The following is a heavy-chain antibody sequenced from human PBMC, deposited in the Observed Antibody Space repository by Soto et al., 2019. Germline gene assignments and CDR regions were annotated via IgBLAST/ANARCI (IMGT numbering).Heavy chain of an antibody. CDR3: ASEVISSWYSTESSGYFDY. J-gene: IGHJ4*02. Sequence: QVQLQESGPGLVKPSQTLSLTCTVSGGSISSGGYYWSWIRQHPGKGLEWIGYIYYSGSTYYNPSLKSRVTISLATSKNQFSLRLSSVTAADTAVYYCASEVISSWYSTESSGYFDYWGQGTLVTVSS. D-gene: IGHD6-13*01. CDR1: GGSISSGGYY. CDR2: IYYSGST. V-gene: IGHV4-31*03.